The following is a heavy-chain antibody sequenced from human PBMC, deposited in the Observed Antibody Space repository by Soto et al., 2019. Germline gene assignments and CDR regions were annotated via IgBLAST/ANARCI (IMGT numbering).Heavy chain of an antibody. CDR2: ISITSSHI. CDR3: ARDGMMTPDYFDY. J-gene: IGHJ4*02. V-gene: IGHV3-11*06. Sequence: TGGSLRLSCAASGFTFSNYYMSWIRHVPGKGLEWLSYISITSSHIDYADSVKGRFTISRDNAKSSLYLEMNNLRAEDTAVYYCARDGMMTPDYFDYWGQGTLVTVSS. CDR1: GFTFSNYY. D-gene: IGHD4-4*01.